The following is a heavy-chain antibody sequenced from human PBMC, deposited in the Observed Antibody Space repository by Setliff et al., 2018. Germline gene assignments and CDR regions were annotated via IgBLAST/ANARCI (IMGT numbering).Heavy chain of an antibody. Sequence: GGSLRLSCEASGFTFKTYEMIWVRQAPGKGLERVSKTHTDGITIYSDSVRGRFTIFRDSAMNSLYLQMTRLRAEDTAVYYCARRLPYFGMDVWGQGTTVTVSS. J-gene: IGHJ6*02. D-gene: IGHD3-9*01. CDR1: GFTFKTYE. V-gene: IGHV3-48*03. CDR3: ARRLPYFGMDV. CDR2: THTDGITI.